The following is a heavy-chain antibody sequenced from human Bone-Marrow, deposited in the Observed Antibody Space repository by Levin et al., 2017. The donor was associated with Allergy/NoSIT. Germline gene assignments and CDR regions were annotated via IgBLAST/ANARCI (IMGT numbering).Heavy chain of an antibody. CDR1: GGSFNTYY. CDR3: SCTSPYYYYYYAMDV. CDR2: INHSGIS. J-gene: IGHJ6*02. D-gene: IGHD2-2*01. V-gene: IGHV4-34*01. Sequence: SETLSLTCAVSGGSFNTYYWTWVRQPPGKGLEWIGEINHSGISNYNPSLKSRVTISVDTSNKQFSLNLTSVTAADTAVYFCSCTSPYYYYYYAMDVWGHGTTVTVSS.